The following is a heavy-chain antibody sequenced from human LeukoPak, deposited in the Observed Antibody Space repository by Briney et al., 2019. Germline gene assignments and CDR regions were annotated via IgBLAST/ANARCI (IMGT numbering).Heavy chain of an antibody. Sequence: SETLSLTCAVSGGSISSSNWWSWVRQPPGKGLECIGEIYHSGSAHYNPSLKSRVTISVDTSKNQFSLKLSSVTAADTAVYYCAREVVRSTPWMGDWFDPWGQGTLVTVSS. CDR3: AREVVRSTPWMGDWFDP. CDR2: IYHSGSA. D-gene: IGHD3-10*01. J-gene: IGHJ5*02. V-gene: IGHV4-4*02. CDR1: GGSISSSNW.